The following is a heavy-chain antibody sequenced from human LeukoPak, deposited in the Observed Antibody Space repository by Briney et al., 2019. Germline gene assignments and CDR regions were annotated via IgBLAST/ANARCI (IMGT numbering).Heavy chain of an antibody. V-gene: IGHV1-69*05. CDR2: IIPIFGTA. D-gene: IGHD3-22*01. CDR3: ARGIEAGAQYYYDSSGYPQDAFDI. J-gene: IGHJ3*02. CDR1: GVTFSSYA. Sequence: SVKVSCKASGVTFSSYAISWVQQAPGQGLEWIGGIIPIFGTANYAQKFQGRVTITTDESTSTAYMELSSLRSEHTAVYYCARGIEAGAQYYYDSSGYPQDAFDIWGQGTMVTVSS.